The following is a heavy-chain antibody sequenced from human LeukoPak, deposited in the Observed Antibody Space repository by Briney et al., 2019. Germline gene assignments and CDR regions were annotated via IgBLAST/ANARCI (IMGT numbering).Heavy chain of an antibody. V-gene: IGHV3-23*01. D-gene: IGHD2/OR15-2a*01. Sequence: GGSLRLSCAASGFTFSSYAMSWVRQAPGKGLEWVSAISGSGGSTYYADSVKGRFTISRDNSKNTLYLQMNSLRAEDTATYYCARGEFGDYYYFYMDVWGKGTTVTVSS. J-gene: IGHJ6*03. CDR3: ARGEFGDYYYFYMDV. CDR1: GFTFSSYA. CDR2: ISGSGGST.